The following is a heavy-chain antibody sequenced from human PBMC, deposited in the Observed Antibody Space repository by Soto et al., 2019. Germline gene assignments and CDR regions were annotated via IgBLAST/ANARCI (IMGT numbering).Heavy chain of an antibody. J-gene: IGHJ4*02. Sequence: GGSLRLSCVASGMTFVSRAMSWVRQAPGEGLEWVSSITDSGGDTKYADSVRGRFTISRDNSKNTLYLQMSSLRAEDSAVYYCARGSKESYPGSRIFDFWGRGTLVTVSS. CDR1: GMTFVSRA. V-gene: IGHV3-23*01. CDR3: ARGSKESYPGSRIFDF. CDR2: ITDSGGDT. D-gene: IGHD3-10*01.